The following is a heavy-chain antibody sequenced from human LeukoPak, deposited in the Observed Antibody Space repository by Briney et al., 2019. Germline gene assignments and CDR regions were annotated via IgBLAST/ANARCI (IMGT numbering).Heavy chain of an antibody. CDR3: AKGGSYYSYYFDY. D-gene: IGHD3-10*01. J-gene: IGHJ4*02. CDR2: ISGSGGST. CDR1: GFTFSSYA. V-gene: IGHV3-23*01. Sequence: GGSLRLSCAASGFTFSSYAMSWVRQAPGKGLEWVSAISGSGGSTYYADSVKGRFTISRDNSKNTLYLQMNSLRDEDTAVYYCAKGGSYYSYYFDYWGQGTLVTVSS.